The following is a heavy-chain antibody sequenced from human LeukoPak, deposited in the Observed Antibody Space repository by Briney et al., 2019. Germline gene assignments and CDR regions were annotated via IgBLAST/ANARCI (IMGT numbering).Heavy chain of an antibody. V-gene: IGHV4-61*01. J-gene: IGHJ6*02. CDR3: ARDAPRGPYYYYGMDV. CDR2: IYYSGST. Sequence: SETLSLTCAVSGGSISSSSSICWTWVRQPPGKGLEWIGYIYYSGSTNYNPSLKSRVTISVDTSKNQFSLKLSSVTAADTAVYYCARDAPRGPYYYYGMDVWGQGTTVTVSS. CDR1: GGSISSSSSIC.